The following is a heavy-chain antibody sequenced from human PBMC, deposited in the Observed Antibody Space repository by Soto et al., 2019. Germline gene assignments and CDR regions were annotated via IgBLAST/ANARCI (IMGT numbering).Heavy chain of an antibody. CDR3: ARERTYYDILTWYGYYYGMDV. CDR2: INAGNGNT. CDR1: GYTFTSYA. V-gene: IGHV1-3*01. D-gene: IGHD3-9*01. J-gene: IGHJ6*02. Sequence: ASVKVSCKASGYTFTSYAMHWVRQAPGQRLEWMGWINAGNGNTKYSQKFQGRVTITRDTSASTAYMELSSLRSEDTAVYYCARERTYYDILTWYGYYYGMDVWGQGTTVTVSS.